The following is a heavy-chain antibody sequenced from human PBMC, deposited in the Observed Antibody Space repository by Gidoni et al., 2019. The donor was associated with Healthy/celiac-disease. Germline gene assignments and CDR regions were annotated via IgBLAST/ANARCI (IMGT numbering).Heavy chain of an antibody. D-gene: IGHD3-3*01. CDR1: GGTFSSYT. Sequence: QVQLVQSGAEVKKPGSSVQVSCKASGGTFSSYTISWVRQAPGQGLEWMGRIIPILGIANYAQKFQGRVTITADKSTSTAYMELSSLRSEDTAVYYCASTIFGVVNPLDYWGQGTLVTVSS. V-gene: IGHV1-69*02. J-gene: IGHJ4*02. CDR2: IIPILGIA. CDR3: ASTIFGVVNPLDY.